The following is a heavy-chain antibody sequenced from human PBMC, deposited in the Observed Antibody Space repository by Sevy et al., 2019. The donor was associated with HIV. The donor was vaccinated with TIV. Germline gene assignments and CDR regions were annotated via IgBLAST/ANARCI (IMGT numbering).Heavy chain of an antibody. CDR1: GYSFTTYW. J-gene: IGHJ4*02. CDR3: ARPFGSSSGPFDY. V-gene: IGHV5-51*01. CDR2: IYPGDSDT. Sequence: GESLKISCKGSGYSFTTYWIGWVRQMPGKGLEWMGIIYPGDSDTRYSLSFQGQVTISADKSISTAYLQWSSLKASDTAMYYCARPFGSSSGPFDYWGQGTLVTVSS. D-gene: IGHD6-6*01.